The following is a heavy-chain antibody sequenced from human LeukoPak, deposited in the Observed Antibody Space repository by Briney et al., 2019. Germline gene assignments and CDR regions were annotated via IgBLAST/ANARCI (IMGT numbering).Heavy chain of an antibody. CDR1: GGSISSYY. V-gene: IGHV4-59*12. CDR2: IYYSGST. D-gene: IGHD3-22*01. J-gene: IGHJ4*02. CDR3: AGDRYYDSSGYYGY. Sequence: SETLSLTCTVSGGSISSYYWSWIRQPPGKGLEWIGYIYYSGSTNYNPSLKSRVTISVDTSKNQFSLKLSSVTAADTAVYYCAGDRYYDSSGYYGYWGQGTLVTVSS.